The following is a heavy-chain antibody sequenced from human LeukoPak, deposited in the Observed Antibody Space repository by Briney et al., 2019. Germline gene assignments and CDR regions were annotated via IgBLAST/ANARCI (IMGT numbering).Heavy chain of an antibody. J-gene: IGHJ5*02. V-gene: IGHV3-7*01. Sequence: GGSLRLSCTASGFTFSNYAMSWVRQAPGKGLEWVANIKQDGSEKYYVDSVKGRFTISRDNAKNSLYLQMNSLRAEDTAVYYCARPVVTPFGEWFDPWGQGTLVTVSS. D-gene: IGHD4-23*01. CDR3: ARPVVTPFGEWFDP. CDR1: GFTFSNYA. CDR2: IKQDGSEK.